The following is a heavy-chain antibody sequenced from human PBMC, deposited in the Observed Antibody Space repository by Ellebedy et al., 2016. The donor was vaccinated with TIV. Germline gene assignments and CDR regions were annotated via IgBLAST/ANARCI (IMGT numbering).Heavy chain of an antibody. CDR1: GGSISSSSHY. J-gene: IGHJ6*02. CDR3: ARGGTRRDYVWGSYPLEDYYYYGLDV. Sequence: GSLRLXCTVSGGSISSSSHYWGWIRQPPGKGLEWIGYIYYSGSTNYNPSLKSRGTISVDTPKNQFSLKLSSVTAADTGVYYCARGGTRRDYVWGSYPLEDYYYYGLDVWGQGTTVTVSS. CDR2: IYYSGST. D-gene: IGHD3-16*02. V-gene: IGHV4-61*05.